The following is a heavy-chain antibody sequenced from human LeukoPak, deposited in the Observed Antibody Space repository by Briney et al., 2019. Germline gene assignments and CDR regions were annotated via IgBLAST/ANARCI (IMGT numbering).Heavy chain of an antibody. J-gene: IGHJ4*02. CDR2: IYYSGST. CDR1: GGSIISSSYY. CDR3: ASSRPYYDILTVFDY. D-gene: IGHD3-9*01. Sequence: SETLSLTCTVSGGSIISSSYYWGWIRQPPGKGLGWIGSIYYSGSTYYNPSLKSRVTISVDTSKNQFSLKLSSVTAADTAVYYCASSRPYYDILTVFDYWGQATLVTVSP. V-gene: IGHV4-39*07.